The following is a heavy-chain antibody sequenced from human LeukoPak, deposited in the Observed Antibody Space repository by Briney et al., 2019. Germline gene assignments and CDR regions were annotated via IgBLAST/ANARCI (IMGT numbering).Heavy chain of an antibody. J-gene: IGHJ4*02. CDR2: IHYDGAT. CDR1: GGSISGRRYY. Sequence: SETLSLTCSVSGGSISGRRYYWGWIRQPPGRGLEWIGSIHYDGATYYNPSLKSRVTMSVDTSKNQVSLKLSSVTAADTAVYYCARASIVGATPLYYCGQGTLVTVSS. CDR3: ARASIVGATPLYY. D-gene: IGHD1-26*01. V-gene: IGHV4-39*07.